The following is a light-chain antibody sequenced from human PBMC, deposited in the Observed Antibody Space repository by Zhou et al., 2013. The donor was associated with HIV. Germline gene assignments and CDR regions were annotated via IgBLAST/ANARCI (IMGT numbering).Light chain of an antibody. CDR3: QQANRFPQT. J-gene: IGKJ2*01. Sequence: DFQMTQSPSTLSASVGDRVTITCRASLVINNYLTWFQQKPGKVPKRLISAASNLESGVPSRFSGSGFGTDFTLTINRLHPEDFATYYCQQANRFPQTFGQGTKVEIK. V-gene: IGKV1-12*01. CDR2: AAS. CDR1: LVINNY.